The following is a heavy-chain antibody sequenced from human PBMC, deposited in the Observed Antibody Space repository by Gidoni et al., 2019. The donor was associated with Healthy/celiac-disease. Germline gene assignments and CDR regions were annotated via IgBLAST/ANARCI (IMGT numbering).Heavy chain of an antibody. CDR3: ARDGPPEGVRGVIYYYYYYYMDV. J-gene: IGHJ6*03. CDR1: GFTFSSYS. D-gene: IGHD3-10*01. Sequence: EVQLVEPGGGLVKPGGSLRLSCAASGFTFSSYSMNWVRQAPGKGVEWVSSISSSSSYIYYADSVKGRFTISRDNAKNSLYLQMNSLRAEDTAVYYCARDGPPEGVRGVIYYYYYYYMDVWGKGTTVTVSS. CDR2: ISSSSSYI. V-gene: IGHV3-21*01.